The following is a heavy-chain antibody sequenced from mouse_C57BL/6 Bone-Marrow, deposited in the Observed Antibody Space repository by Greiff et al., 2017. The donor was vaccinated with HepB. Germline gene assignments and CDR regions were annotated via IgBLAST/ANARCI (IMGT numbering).Heavy chain of an antibody. CDR2: ISSGSSTI. CDR3: ARDYYGRSYRFAY. D-gene: IGHD1-1*01. Sequence: EVKVEESGGGLVKPGGSLKLSCAASGFTFSDYGMHWVRQAPEKGLEWVAYISSGSSTIYYADTVKGRFTISRDNAKNTLFLQMTSLRSEDTAMYYCARDYYGRSYRFAYWGQGTLVTVSA. J-gene: IGHJ3*01. V-gene: IGHV5-17*01. CDR1: GFTFSDYG.